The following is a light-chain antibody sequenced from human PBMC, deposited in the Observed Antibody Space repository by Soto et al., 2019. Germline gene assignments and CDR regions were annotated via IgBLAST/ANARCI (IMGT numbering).Light chain of an antibody. CDR3: QHYDGYPQT. J-gene: IGKJ5*01. CDR1: QDISNY. CDR2: DAS. V-gene: IGKV1-33*01. Sequence: DIQMTQSPSSLSASVGDRVTITCQASQDISNYVNWYQQKPGKAPKLLIYDASNLETGVPSRFSRSGSGTDFTLTISSLQAEDFGTYYCQHYDGYPQTFGQGTRLEIK.